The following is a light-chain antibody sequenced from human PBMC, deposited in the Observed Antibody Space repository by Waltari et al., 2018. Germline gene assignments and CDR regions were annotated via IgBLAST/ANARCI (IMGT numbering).Light chain of an antibody. CDR3: QQTYSTPVT. V-gene: IGKV1-39*01. J-gene: IGKJ1*01. CDR1: QSIGIY. CDR2: TAS. Sequence: DIQMTQSPSSLSISVGDRVTITCRASQSIGIYLNWYQQKPGKAPQLLIYTASTLQSGVPSRFSGSGSGTDFTLTISSLQPEDFATYYCQQTYSTPVTFGQGTKVEIK.